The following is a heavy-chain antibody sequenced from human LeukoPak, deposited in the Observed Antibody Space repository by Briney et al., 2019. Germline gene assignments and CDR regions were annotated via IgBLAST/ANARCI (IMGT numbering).Heavy chain of an antibody. J-gene: IGHJ5*01. D-gene: IGHD2-15*01. V-gene: IGHV6-1*01. CDR3: AKTAASSIAS. CDR1: GDSVSSNSAV. CDR2: TYYRSKWYN. Sequence: SQTLSLTCAISGDSVSSNSAVWNWIRQSPSRGLEWLGRTYYRSKWYNHYAVSVKSRITINPDTSKNQFSLQLNSVTPEDTAVYYCAKTAASSIASWGQGTLVTVSS.